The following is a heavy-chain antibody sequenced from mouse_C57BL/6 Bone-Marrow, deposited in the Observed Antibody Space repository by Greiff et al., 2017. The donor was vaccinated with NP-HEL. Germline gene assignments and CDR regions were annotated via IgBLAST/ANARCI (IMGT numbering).Heavy chain of an antibody. D-gene: IGHD4-1*01. CDR3: ARAELGRGTLYFDY. V-gene: IGHV5-4*01. CDR2: ISDGGSYT. J-gene: IGHJ2*01. Sequence: DVHLVESGGGLVKPGGSLKLSCAASGFTFSSYAMSWVRQTPEKRLEWVATISDGGSYTYYPDNVKGRFTISRDNAKNNLYLQMSHLKSEDTAMYYCARAELGRGTLYFDYWGQGTTLTVSS. CDR1: GFTFSSYA.